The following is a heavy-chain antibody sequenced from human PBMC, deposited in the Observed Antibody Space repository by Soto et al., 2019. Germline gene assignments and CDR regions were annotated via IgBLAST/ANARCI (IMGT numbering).Heavy chain of an antibody. Sequence: GGSLRLSCAASGFTFSSYAMSWVRQAPGKGLEWVSAISGSGGSTYYADSVKGRFTISRDNSKNTLYLQMNSLRAEDTAVYYCAKRGSGRYGGNSWAPEYYFDYWGQGTLVTVSS. D-gene: IGHD4-17*01. CDR1: GFTFSSYA. J-gene: IGHJ4*02. V-gene: IGHV3-23*01. CDR3: AKRGSGRYGGNSWAPEYYFDY. CDR2: ISGSGGST.